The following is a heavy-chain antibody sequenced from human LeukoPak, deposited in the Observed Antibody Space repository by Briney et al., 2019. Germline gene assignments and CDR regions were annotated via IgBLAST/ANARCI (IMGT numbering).Heavy chain of an antibody. CDR2: IKQDGSEK. CDR3: ARVKGSGWYGGLQDY. D-gene: IGHD6-19*01. V-gene: IGHV3-7*01. CDR1: GFTFSSYW. J-gene: IGHJ4*02. Sequence: GGSLRLSCAASGFTFSSYWMSWVRQAPGKGLEWVANIKQDGSEKYYVDSVKGRFTISRDNAKNSLYLQMNSLRVEDTAVYYCARVKGSGWYGGLQDYWGQGTLVTVSS.